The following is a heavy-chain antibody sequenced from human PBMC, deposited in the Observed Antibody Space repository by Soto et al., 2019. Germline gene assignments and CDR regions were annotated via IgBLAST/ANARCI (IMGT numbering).Heavy chain of an antibody. CDR1: GFTFSSYA. Sequence: QVQLVESGGGVVQPGRSLRLSCAASGFTFSSYAMHWVRQAPGKGLEWVAVISYDGSNKYYADSVKGRFTISRDNYKNTLYLQMNSLRAEDTAVYYCARDPSWFDPWGQGTLVTVSS. J-gene: IGHJ5*02. V-gene: IGHV3-30-3*01. CDR3: ARDPSWFDP. CDR2: ISYDGSNK.